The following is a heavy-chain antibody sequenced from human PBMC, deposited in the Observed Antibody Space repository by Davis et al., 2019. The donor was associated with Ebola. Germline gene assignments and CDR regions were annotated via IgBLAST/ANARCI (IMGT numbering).Heavy chain of an antibody. CDR2: IIPIFGTA. D-gene: IGHD1-7*01. CDR3: ARGVTGTTVPNY. CDR1: GGTFSSYA. V-gene: IGHV1-69*05. J-gene: IGHJ4*02. Sequence: SVKVSCKASGGTFSSYAISWVRQAPGQGLEWMGGIIPIFGTANYAQKFQGRVTMTRNTSISTAYMELSSLTSDDTALYYCARGVTGTTVPNYWGQGTLVTVSS.